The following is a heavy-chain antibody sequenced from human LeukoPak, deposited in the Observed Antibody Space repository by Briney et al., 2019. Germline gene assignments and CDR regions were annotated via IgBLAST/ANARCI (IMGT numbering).Heavy chain of an antibody. CDR3: ARAVVPAAIRTSGGNWFDP. Sequence: RGSLRLSCAASGFTFDDYGMSWVRQAPGKGLEWVAVISYDGSNKYYADSVKGRFTISRDNSKNTLYLQMNSLRAEDTAVYYCARAVVPAAIRTSGGNWFDPWGQGTLVTVSS. CDR2: ISYDGSNK. V-gene: IGHV3-30*03. J-gene: IGHJ5*02. CDR1: GFTFDDYG. D-gene: IGHD2-2*01.